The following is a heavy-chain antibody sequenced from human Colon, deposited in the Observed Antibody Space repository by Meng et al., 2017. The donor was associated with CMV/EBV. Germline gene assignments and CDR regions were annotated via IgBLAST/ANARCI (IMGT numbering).Heavy chain of an antibody. CDR3: AKRQDSSGWWGGGYYGMDV. CDR2: IYNDGSGT. V-gene: IGHV3-23*03. Sequence: GESLKISCATSGFTFDNYAMSWVRQAPGKGLEWVSFIYNDGSGTYYADSVKGRFTISRDNSKNTLYLQMNSLRADDTAVYYCAKRQDSSGWWGGGYYGMDVWGQGTTVTVSS. J-gene: IGHJ6*02. CDR1: GFTFDNYA. D-gene: IGHD6-19*01.